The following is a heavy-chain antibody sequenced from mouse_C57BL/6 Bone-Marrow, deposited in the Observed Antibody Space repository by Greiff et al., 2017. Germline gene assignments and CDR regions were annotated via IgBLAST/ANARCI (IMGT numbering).Heavy chain of an antibody. D-gene: IGHD2-3*01. CDR1: GYTFTSYW. J-gene: IGHJ4*01. CDR2: IDPADSET. Sequence: VQLQQPGAELVRPGSSVKLSCKASGYTFTSYWMHWVKQRPIRGLEWIGNIDPADSETHYNHKFKSKATLTVDKSSSTAYMQLSSLTSEDSAVLYGEREGDGYIRWDAMDYWGQGTSVTVSS. CDR3: EREGDGYIRWDAMDY. V-gene: IGHV1-52*01.